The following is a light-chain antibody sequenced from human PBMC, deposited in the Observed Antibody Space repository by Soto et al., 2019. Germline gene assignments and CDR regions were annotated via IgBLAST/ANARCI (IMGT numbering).Light chain of an antibody. Sequence: DIQMTQSPSSLSASVGDRVTITCRASQNVAHFLNWYQQKPGKAPTLLIYATSSLHSGVPSRFSGSGFGTDFTLTIRSLQTEDFATYYCQQNYSPPPITCGQGTRREIK. CDR3: QQNYSPPPIT. CDR2: ATS. CDR1: QNVAHF. V-gene: IGKV1-39*01. J-gene: IGKJ5*01.